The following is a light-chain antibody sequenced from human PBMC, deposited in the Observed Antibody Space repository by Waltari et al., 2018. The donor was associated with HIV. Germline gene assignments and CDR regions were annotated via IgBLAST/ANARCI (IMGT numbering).Light chain of an antibody. CDR2: RND. V-gene: IGLV1-47*01. J-gene: IGLJ1*01. CDR3: ASWDDGLSGHV. CDR1: NSNIGRNY. Sequence: QSGLTQPPSLSGTPGQRLTIPCSGNNSNIGRNYVFWYRQLPGTAPSLLVSRNDHRPSVVADLCSGSRSGSSSSLVIGGLRVGDEADYFCASWDDGLSGHVFGGGTTVSV.